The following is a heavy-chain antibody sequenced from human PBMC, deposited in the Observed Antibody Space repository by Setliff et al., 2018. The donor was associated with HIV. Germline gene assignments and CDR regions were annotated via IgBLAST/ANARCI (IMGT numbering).Heavy chain of an antibody. Sequence: GESLKISCKASGYTFTNYWVGWVRQMPGNGLEWVGLIWPDDSDTIYSPSFQGQVTLSADKSITTVYLQWNSLKAPDTAIYYCARLSKFYDFWTPNYWGQGTLVTVSS. CDR2: IWPDDSDT. J-gene: IGHJ4*02. CDR1: GYTFTNYW. D-gene: IGHD3-3*01. V-gene: IGHV5-51*01. CDR3: ARLSKFYDFWTPNY.